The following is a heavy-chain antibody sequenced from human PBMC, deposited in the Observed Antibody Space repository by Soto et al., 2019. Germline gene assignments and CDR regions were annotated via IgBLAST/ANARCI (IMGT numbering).Heavy chain of an antibody. J-gene: IGHJ4*02. D-gene: IGHD4-4*01. CDR2: IIPIFGTA. CDR3: ATAKTAMTTVTTLDY. CDR1: GGTFSSYA. Sequence: ASVKVSCKASGGTFSSYAISWVRQAPGQGLEWMGGIIPIFGTANYAQKFQGRVTITADESTSTAYMELSSLRSEDTAVYYCATAKTAMTTVTTLDYWGQGTLVTVSS. V-gene: IGHV1-69*13.